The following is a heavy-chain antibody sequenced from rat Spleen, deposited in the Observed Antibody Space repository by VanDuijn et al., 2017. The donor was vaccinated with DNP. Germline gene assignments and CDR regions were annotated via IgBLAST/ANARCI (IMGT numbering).Heavy chain of an antibody. CDR1: GFTFSDYY. CDR2: IRYDGGTT. J-gene: IGHJ3*01. CDR3: ARPARGWFAY. Sequence: EVQLVESGGDLVQPGRSLKLSCAASGFTFSDYYMAWVRRAPAKGLEWVAYIRYDGGTTYYLDSVKGRFTISRDNAKSTLYLQMNSLRSEDMATYYCARPARGWFAYWGQGTLVTVSS. V-gene: IGHV5-22*01.